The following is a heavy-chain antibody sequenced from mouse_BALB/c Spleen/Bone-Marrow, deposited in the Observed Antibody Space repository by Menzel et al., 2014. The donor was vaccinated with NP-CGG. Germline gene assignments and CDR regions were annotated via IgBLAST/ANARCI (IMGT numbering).Heavy chain of an antibody. V-gene: IGHV5-17*02. CDR1: GFTFSSFG. J-gene: IGHJ1*01. Sequence: EVKLVESGGGLVQPGGSRKLSCAASGFTFSSFGMHWVRQAPEKGLEWVAYISSGSSIIFYADTVKGRFIISRDDPKNTLFLQMTSLRSEDTAMYYCTRGGNWDDLKVWGAGTTVTVSS. CDR3: TRGGNWDDLKV. CDR2: ISSGSSII. D-gene: IGHD4-1*01.